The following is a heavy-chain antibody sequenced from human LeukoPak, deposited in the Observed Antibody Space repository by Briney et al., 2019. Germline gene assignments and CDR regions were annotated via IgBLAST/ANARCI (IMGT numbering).Heavy chain of an antibody. CDR1: TGSVNTHY. V-gene: IGHV4-59*08. CDR2: VYYTGST. Sequence: TRSVCTGSVNTHYSRSIRQPPRNDQDGIGYVYYTGSTNYNPSHKSRVTIFEDKSKNQFSLRLSSVTVADSAEYYCARHFAYSSSSYFDYWGRENLVTGAS. D-gene: IGHD6-6*01. CDR3: ARHFAYSSSSYFDY. J-gene: IGHJ4*02.